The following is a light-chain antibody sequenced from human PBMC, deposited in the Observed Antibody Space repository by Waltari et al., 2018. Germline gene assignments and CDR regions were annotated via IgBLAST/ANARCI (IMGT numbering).Light chain of an antibody. J-gene: IGKJ5*01. CDR1: QSISSY. V-gene: IGKV1-39*01. Sequence: DIQRTQSRSSMSAAVRDRVTITCRASQSISSYLNWYQQKPVKAPKLLIYAASSLQSGVSSRFIGIGSGTDFTLTISSLQPEDFATYYCQQSYSTLSITFGQGTRLEIK. CDR2: AAS. CDR3: QQSYSTLSIT.